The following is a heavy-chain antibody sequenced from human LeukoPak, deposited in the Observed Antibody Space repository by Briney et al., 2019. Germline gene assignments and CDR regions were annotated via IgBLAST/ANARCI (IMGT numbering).Heavy chain of an antibody. CDR3: AKDYDWREVRGVPGASRLPDY. CDR2: IRYDGSNK. CDR1: GFTFSSYA. Sequence: PGGSLRLSCAASGFTFSSYAMSWVRQAPGKGLEWVAFIRYDGSNKYYADSVKGRFTISRDNSKNTLYLQMNSLRAEDTAVYYCAKDYDWREVRGVPGASRLPDYWGQGTLVTVSS. D-gene: IGHD3-10*01. V-gene: IGHV3-30*02. J-gene: IGHJ4*02.